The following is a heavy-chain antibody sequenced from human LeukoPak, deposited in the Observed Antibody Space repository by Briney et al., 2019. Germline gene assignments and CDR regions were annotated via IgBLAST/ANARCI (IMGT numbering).Heavy chain of an antibody. V-gene: IGHV4-4*07. CDR3: ARDVVVQGNYYYYMDV. CDR1: GGSISSYY. CDR2: IYTSGST. Sequence: ETLSLTCTVSGGSISSYYWSWIRQPAGKGLEWIGRIYTSGSTNYNPSLKSRVTMSVDTSKNQFSLKLSSVTAADTAVYYCARDVVVQGNYYYYMDVWGKGTTVTVSS. D-gene: IGHD2-2*01. J-gene: IGHJ6*03.